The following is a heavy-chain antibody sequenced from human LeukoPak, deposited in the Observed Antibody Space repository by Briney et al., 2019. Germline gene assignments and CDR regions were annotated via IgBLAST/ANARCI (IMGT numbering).Heavy chain of an antibody. CDR3: AREAGGNYYYYYYMDV. D-gene: IGHD4-23*01. J-gene: IGHJ6*03. CDR2: INSDGSST. V-gene: IGHV3-74*01. CDR1: GFTFSRYW. Sequence: GGSLRLSCVASGFTFSRYWMHWVRQAPGKGLVWVSRINSDGSSTSYADSVKGRFTISRDNAKNTLYLQMNSLRAEDTAVYYCAREAGGNYYYYYYMDVWGKGTTVTVSS.